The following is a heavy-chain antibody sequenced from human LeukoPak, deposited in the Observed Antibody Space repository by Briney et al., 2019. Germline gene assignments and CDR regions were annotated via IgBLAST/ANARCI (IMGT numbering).Heavy chain of an antibody. CDR2: IIPIFGTA. D-gene: IGHD1-26*01. CDR1: GGTFSSYV. CDR3: ARSNLGSGSYYGGPFDY. V-gene: IGHV1-69*05. Sequence: VASVKVSCKASGGTFSSYVISWVRQAPGQGLEWMGGIIPIFGTANYAQKFQGRVTITTDESTSTAYMELSSLRSEDTAVYYCARSNLGSGSYYGGPFDYWGQGTLVTVSS. J-gene: IGHJ4*02.